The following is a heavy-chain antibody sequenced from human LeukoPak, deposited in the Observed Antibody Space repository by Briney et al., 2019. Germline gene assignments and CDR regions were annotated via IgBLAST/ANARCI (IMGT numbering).Heavy chain of an antibody. Sequence: ASVKVCCKASGYTFTSNYMPWGRLAPGQGLGWMGIITPSGGSTSYAQKFQGRVTMTRDRSTSTVYMELSSLRSEDTAVYYCARDLGSGIYLNWFDSWGQGTLVTVSS. D-gene: IGHD3-10*01. CDR3: ARDLGSGIYLNWFDS. J-gene: IGHJ5*01. V-gene: IGHV1-46*01. CDR1: GYTFTSNY. CDR2: ITPSGGST.